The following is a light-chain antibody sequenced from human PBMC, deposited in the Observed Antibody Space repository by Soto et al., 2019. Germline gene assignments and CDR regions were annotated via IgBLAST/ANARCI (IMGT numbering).Light chain of an antibody. J-gene: IGKJ2*01. CDR2: GAT. CDR1: QSVSSN. Sequence: EIVMTQSPATLSVSPGVRATLSCRASQSVSSNLAWYQQKPGQAPRLLIYGATTRATGIPARFSGSGSGTEFTLTISSLQSEDFAVYYCQQYNNWPPSTFGQGTKLEIK. V-gene: IGKV3-15*01. CDR3: QQYNNWPPST.